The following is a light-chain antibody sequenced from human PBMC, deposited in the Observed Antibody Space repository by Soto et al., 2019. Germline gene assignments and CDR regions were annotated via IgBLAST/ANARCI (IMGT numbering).Light chain of an antibody. CDR2: DVI. V-gene: IGLV2-11*01. J-gene: IGLJ1*01. CDR3: GTWHSSLGYV. CDR1: SSDVGGYDF. Sequence: QSVLTQPRSVSGSPGQSVTISCTGTSSDVGGYDFVSWYQYHPGKAPQLIIYDVIERPSGVPDRFSGSKSGTSATLGITGLQTGDEADYYCGTWHSSLGYVFGSGTKLTVL.